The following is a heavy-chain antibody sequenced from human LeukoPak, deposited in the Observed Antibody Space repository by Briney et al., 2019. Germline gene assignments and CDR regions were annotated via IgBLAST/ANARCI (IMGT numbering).Heavy chain of an antibody. CDR3: AREDSYAYGGVWFDP. D-gene: IGHD5-18*01. Sequence: PSETLSLTCTVSGGSLSSYYWSWIRQPPRKGLEWDGYIYYSGSTNYNPSLQSRVTISVDPSKNQFSLRLSSVTAADTAVYYCAREDSYAYGGVWFDPWGQGTLVTVSS. J-gene: IGHJ5*02. CDR1: GGSLSSYY. CDR2: IYYSGST. V-gene: IGHV4-59*01.